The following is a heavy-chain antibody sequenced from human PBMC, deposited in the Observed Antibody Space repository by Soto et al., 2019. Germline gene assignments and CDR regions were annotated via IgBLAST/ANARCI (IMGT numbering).Heavy chain of an antibody. D-gene: IGHD6-19*01. CDR3: ARDIVEQWLVRGSIDY. J-gene: IGHJ4*02. CDR2: INPNGGGT. V-gene: IGHV1-2*02. CDR1: GYTFTGHY. Sequence: ASVKVSCKASGYTFTGHYIHWVRQAPGQGLEWMGYINPNGGGTIYSRKFQGRVTVTRDTSISTAYLELGSLRSDDTAVYYCARDIVEQWLVRGSIDYWGQGTLVTVSS.